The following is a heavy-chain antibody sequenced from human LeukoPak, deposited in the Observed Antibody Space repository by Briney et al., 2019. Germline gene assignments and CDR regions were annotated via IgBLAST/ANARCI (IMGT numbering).Heavy chain of an antibody. CDR3: ATRDSVAGTDY. CDR1: GFTFSDYY. CDR2: ISTSGSTI. Sequence: PGGSLRLSCAASGFTFSDYYMNWIRQAPGKGLEWVSYISTSGSTIYYADSVKGRFTISRDNAKNSLYLQMNSLRAEDTAVYYCATRDSVAGTDYWGQGTLVTVSS. J-gene: IGHJ4*02. V-gene: IGHV3-11*01. D-gene: IGHD6-19*01.